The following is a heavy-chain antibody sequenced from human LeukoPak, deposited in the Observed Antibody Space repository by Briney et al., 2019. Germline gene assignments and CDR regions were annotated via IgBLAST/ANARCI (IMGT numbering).Heavy chain of an antibody. CDR3: ARGRGSWCGVYFDY. CDR1: GFTVSSNY. CDR2: IYSGGST. J-gene: IGHJ4*02. V-gene: IGHV3-53*01. D-gene: IGHD6-13*01. Sequence: GGSLRLSCAASGFTVSSNYMSWVRQAPGKGLEWVSVIYSGGSTYYADSVKGRLTISRDNSKNTLYLQMNSLRAEDTAVYYCARGRGSWCGVYFDYWGQGTLVTVSS.